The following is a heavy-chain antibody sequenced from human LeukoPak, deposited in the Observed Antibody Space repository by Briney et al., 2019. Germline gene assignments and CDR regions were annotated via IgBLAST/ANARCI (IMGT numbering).Heavy chain of an antibody. CDR1: AFTFSSYS. Sequence: GGSLRLSCAASAFTFSSYSMNWVRQAPGKGLEWVSYISSSSSTTYYADSVKGRFTISRDNAKNSLYLQMNSLRDEDTAVYYCARDRGYNYYGSGSPRYYYYGMVVWGQGTTVTVSS. V-gene: IGHV3-48*02. CDR3: ARDRGYNYYGSGSPRYYYYGMVV. CDR2: ISSSSSTT. D-gene: IGHD3-10*01. J-gene: IGHJ6*02.